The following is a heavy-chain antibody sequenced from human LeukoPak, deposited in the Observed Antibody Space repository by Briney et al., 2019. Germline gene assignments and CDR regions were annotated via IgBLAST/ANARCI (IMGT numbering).Heavy chain of an antibody. CDR2: IYNSGTT. CDR1: GDSVNSYF. V-gene: IGHV4-59*08. D-gene: IGHD4-17*01. Sequence: PSETLSLTCTVSGDSVNSYFWTWIRQPPGKGLEWIGYIYNSGTTNCNPSLKSRVTISVDTSKNQFSLKLSSVTAADTAVYYCARLVNDYGDFVDYWGQGTLVTVSS. J-gene: IGHJ4*02. CDR3: ARLVNDYGDFVDY.